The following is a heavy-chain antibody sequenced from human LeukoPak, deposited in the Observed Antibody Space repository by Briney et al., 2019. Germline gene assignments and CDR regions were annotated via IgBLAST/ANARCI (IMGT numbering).Heavy chain of an antibody. D-gene: IGHD6-13*01. Sequence: SETLSLTCAVSGYSISSGYYWGWIRQPPGKGLEWIGSIYYSGSTCYNPSLKSRVTISVNTSKNQFSLKLSSVTAADTAVYYCARLGRSRIAARPYYYYYMDVWGKGTTVTVSS. V-gene: IGHV4-38-2*01. CDR3: ARLGRSRIAARPYYYYYMDV. CDR1: GYSISSGYY. CDR2: IYYSGST. J-gene: IGHJ6*03.